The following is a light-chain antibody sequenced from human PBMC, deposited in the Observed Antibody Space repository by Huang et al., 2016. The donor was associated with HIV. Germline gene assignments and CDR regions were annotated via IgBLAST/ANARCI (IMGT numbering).Light chain of an antibody. Sequence: DIQMTQSPSSLSASVGDRVTITCRANQGISNSLAWYQQKPGKSPKLLLYAASTLESGVPSRFSGSGSGTDYTLNISNLQPEDSATFYCQQYYTIRAFGQGTKVEIK. J-gene: IGKJ1*01. V-gene: IGKV1-NL1*01. CDR3: QQYYTIRA. CDR2: AAS. CDR1: QGISNS.